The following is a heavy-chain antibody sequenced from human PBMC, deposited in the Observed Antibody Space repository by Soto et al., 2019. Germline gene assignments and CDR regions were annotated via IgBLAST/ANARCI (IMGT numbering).Heavy chain of an antibody. CDR1: GFTFSRYW. D-gene: IGHD6-19*01. CDR2: INNDGSST. V-gene: IGHV3-74*01. J-gene: IGHJ4*02. Sequence: EVQLVESGGGLVQPGGSLRLSCAASGFTFSRYWMHWVRQAPGKGLVWVSRINNDGSSTSYADSVKGRFTISRDNAKNTLYLQMNGLRVEDTAVYYCARDQSGFSSGWDHYWGQGTLVTVSS. CDR3: ARDQSGFSSGWDHY.